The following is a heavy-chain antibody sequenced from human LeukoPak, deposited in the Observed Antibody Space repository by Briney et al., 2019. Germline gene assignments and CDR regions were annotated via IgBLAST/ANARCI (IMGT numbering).Heavy chain of an antibody. Sequence: PETLSLTCAVYGGSFSGYYWSWIRQPPGKGLEWIGEINHSGSTNYDPSLKSRVTISVDTSKNQFSLILTSVTAADTAVYYCVRSDDFWSGYYGYWGQGTLVTVSS. D-gene: IGHD3-3*01. V-gene: IGHV4-34*01. CDR1: GGSFSGYY. CDR2: INHSGST. J-gene: IGHJ4*02. CDR3: VRSDDFWSGYYGY.